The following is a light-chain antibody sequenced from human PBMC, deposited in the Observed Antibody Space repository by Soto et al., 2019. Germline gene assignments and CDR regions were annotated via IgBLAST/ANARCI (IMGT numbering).Light chain of an antibody. V-gene: IGKV3-11*01. CDR2: DAS. J-gene: IGKJ5*01. Sequence: EIVLTQSPATLSLSPGERATLSCRASQSIGYYLAWYQEKPGQAPRLLIYDASIRATGIPARFSGSWSGTDFTLTINGLEPEDSAVYYCQQYYSYPITFGQGTRLEIK. CDR1: QSIGYY. CDR3: QQYYSYPIT.